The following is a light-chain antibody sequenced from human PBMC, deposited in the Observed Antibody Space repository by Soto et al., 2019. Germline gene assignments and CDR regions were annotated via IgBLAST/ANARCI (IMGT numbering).Light chain of an antibody. Sequence: IQLTQSPSSLSASVGDRVTITCRASQGISSYLAWYQQKPGNAPKLLIYAASTLQRGVPSRFSGSGSGTDFTLTISSLQPEDFATYYCQQLNSYLTFGGGTKVEIK. J-gene: IGKJ4*01. CDR1: QGISSY. CDR3: QQLNSYLT. CDR2: AAS. V-gene: IGKV1-9*01.